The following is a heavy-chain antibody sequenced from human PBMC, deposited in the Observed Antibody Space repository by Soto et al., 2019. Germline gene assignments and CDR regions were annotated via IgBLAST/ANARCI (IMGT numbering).Heavy chain of an antibody. CDR3: ARAGFSYCHLLF. V-gene: IGHV4-30-4*01. Sequence: PSETLSLTCNVSGGPIKTGDYYWNWIRQPPGKGLEWIGYVFYSGATNYSPSLKSRAAISMDTSKNQFSLSLTSVTAADTAVYDCARAGFSYCHLLFWGQGIRVTV. D-gene: IGHD2-15*01. CDR2: VFYSGAT. J-gene: IGHJ4*02. CDR1: GGPIKTGDYY.